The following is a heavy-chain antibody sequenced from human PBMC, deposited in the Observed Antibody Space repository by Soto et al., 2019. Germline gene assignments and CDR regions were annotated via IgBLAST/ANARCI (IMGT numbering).Heavy chain of an antibody. CDR3: VRDKSPAEMAFGY. V-gene: IGHV3-23*01. D-gene: IGHD2-2*03. CDR2: INYNGVGT. Sequence: GGSLRLSCTGSGFTFSNFAMSWVRQAPGKGLEWVSSINYNGVGTYYADSVKGRFTISRDNSKNTLFLLINSLRAEDTAMYFCVRDKSPAEMAFGYWGQGTLVTVSS. CDR1: GFTFSNFA. J-gene: IGHJ4*02.